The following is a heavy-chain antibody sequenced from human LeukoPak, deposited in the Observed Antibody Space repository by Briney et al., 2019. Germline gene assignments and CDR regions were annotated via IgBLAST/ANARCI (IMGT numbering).Heavy chain of an antibody. CDR2: IFHSGST. D-gene: IGHD2-2*01. V-gene: IGHV4-38-2*02. Sequence: SETLSLTCTVSGYSISSGYYWGWIRQPPGKGLEWIGQIFHSGSTSYSPSLKSRVTISVDKSKNQLSLRLTSVTAADAAVYYCARSPTKRVPEDYWGQGTLVTVSS. J-gene: IGHJ4*02. CDR1: GYSISSGYY. CDR3: ARSPTKRVPEDY.